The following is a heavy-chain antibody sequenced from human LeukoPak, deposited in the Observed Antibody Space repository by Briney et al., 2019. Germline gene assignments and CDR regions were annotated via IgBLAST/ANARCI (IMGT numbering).Heavy chain of an antibody. V-gene: IGHV3-74*01. J-gene: IGHJ4*02. CDR2: INSDGSST. D-gene: IGHD3-22*01. CDR3: ARGGLYYYDSSGPRGDY. Sequence: PGGSLRLSCAASGFTFSSYWMHWVRQAPGKGLVWVSRINSDGSSTSYADSVKGRFTISRGNAKNTLYLQMNSLRAEDTAVYYCARGGLYYYDSSGPRGDYWGQGTLVTVSS. CDR1: GFTFSSYW.